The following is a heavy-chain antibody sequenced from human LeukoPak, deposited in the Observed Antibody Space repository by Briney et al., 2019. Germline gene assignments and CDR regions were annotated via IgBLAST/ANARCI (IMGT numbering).Heavy chain of an antibody. V-gene: IGHV3-7*01. CDR3: ARLTGTTGFDY. D-gene: IGHD1-1*01. Sequence: GGSLRLSCAASGFTFSSYWMSWVRQAPGKGLKWVANIKQDGSDKYYVDSVKGRFTISRDNAKNSLYLQVNSLRVDDTAVYYCARLTGTTGFDYWGQGTLVTVSS. CDR1: GFTFSSYW. J-gene: IGHJ4*02. CDR2: IKQDGSDK.